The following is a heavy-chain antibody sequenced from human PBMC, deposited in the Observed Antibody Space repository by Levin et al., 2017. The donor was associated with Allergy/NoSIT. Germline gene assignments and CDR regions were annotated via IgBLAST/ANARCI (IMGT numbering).Heavy chain of an antibody. J-gene: IGHJ2*01. CDR1: GGSISSGGYS. D-gene: IGHD4-23*01. CDR3: ARMDPYGGNSYWYFDL. V-gene: IGHV4-30-2*01. CDR2: IYHSGST. Sequence: SQTLSLTCAVSGGSISSGGYSWSWIRQPPGKGLEWIGYIYHSGSTYYNPSLKSRVTISVDRSKNQFSLKLSSVTAADTAVYYCARMDPYGGNSYWYFDLWGRGTLVTVSS.